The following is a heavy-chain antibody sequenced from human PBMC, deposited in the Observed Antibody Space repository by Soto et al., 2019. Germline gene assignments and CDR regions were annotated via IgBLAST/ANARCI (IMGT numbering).Heavy chain of an antibody. V-gene: IGHV4-34*01. CDR1: GGSFRGYY. Sequence: QVQLQQWGAGLLKPSETLSLTCAVYGGSFRGYYWSWIRQPPGKGLEWIGEINQSGSTNYNPSLKCRVTIAVGTSKTQFSLKLSSVTAADTAVYDCARGRAIFTIRRNWFDPWVQGTLVTVSS. CDR3: ARGRAIFTIRRNWFDP. J-gene: IGHJ5*02. D-gene: IGHD3-10*01. CDR2: INQSGST.